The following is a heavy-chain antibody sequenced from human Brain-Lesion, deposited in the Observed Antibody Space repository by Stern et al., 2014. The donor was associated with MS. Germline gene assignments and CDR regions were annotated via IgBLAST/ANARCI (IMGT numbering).Heavy chain of an antibody. Sequence: MQLVESGAEVKKPGASVKVSCKTSGYIFTGYYIHWVRQAPGQGLEWMAWINANTGGTKYAQKVQGRVTMSRDTSISTAYVELSSLTSDDTAVYYCARDQRGITIFGVVTDYYYLGMDVWGQGTTVTVSS. D-gene: IGHD3-3*01. CDR1: GYIFTGYY. CDR2: INANTGGT. V-gene: IGHV1-2*02. CDR3: ARDQRGITIFGVVTDYYYLGMDV. J-gene: IGHJ6*02.